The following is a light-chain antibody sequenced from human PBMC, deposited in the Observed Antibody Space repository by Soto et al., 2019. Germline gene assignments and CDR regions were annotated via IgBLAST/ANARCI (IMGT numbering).Light chain of an antibody. CDR1: QSVSSN. CDR2: GAS. Sequence: EIVMTQSPATLSVSPGERATLSCRASQSVSSNLAWYQQKPGQAPRLLIYGASTRATGIPARFSGSGSGTEFTLTVSILQSEDFAVYYCQQYNNWPPPYTFGQGTKLEI. V-gene: IGKV3-15*01. CDR3: QQYNNWPPPYT. J-gene: IGKJ2*01.